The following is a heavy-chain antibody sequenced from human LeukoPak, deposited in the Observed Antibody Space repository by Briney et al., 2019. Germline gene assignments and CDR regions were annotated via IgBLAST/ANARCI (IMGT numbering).Heavy chain of an antibody. CDR2: IIPILGTA. Sequence: SVKVSCKASGGTFSSYAISWVRQAPGQGLEWMGGIIPILGTANYAQKFQGRVTITTDESTSTAYMELSSLRSEDTAVYYCARAGTTGTTSGDYWGQGTLVTVSS. V-gene: IGHV1-69*05. J-gene: IGHJ4*02. D-gene: IGHD1-1*01. CDR3: ARAGTTGTTSGDY. CDR1: GGTFSSYA.